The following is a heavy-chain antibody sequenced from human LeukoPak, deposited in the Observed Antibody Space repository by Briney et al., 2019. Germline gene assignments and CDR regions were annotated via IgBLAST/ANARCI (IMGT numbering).Heavy chain of an antibody. Sequence: GGSLRLSCAASGFTFSSYWMSWVRQAPEKGLEWVANINQGGSEKYYMDSVRGRFTISRDNAKNSLYLQMNSLRADDTAVYYCARDVTALDSWGQGTLVTVSS. D-gene: IGHD2-2*01. J-gene: IGHJ4*02. CDR2: INQGGSEK. V-gene: IGHV3-7*01. CDR3: ARDVTALDS. CDR1: GFTFSSYW.